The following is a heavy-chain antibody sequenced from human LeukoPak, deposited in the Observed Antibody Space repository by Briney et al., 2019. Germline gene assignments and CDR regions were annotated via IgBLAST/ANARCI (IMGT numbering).Heavy chain of an antibody. J-gene: IGHJ4*02. Sequence: SVKVSCKASGGTFSSYTISWVRQAPGQGLEWMGRIIPILGIANYAQKFQGRVTITADKSTSTAYMELSSLRSEDTAVYYCARAPHSSGWYVLGFDYWGQGTLVTVSS. CDR2: IIPILGIA. CDR3: ARAPHSSGWYVLGFDY. CDR1: GGTFSSYT. V-gene: IGHV1-69*02. D-gene: IGHD6-19*01.